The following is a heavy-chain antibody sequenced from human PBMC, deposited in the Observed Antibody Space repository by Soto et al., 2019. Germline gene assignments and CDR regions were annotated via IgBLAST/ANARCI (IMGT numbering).Heavy chain of an antibody. CDR3: AGDHYYDNSGYLVAKSRMDV. V-gene: IGHV4-39*01. J-gene: IGHJ6*02. CDR1: GWSISSKNYY. Sequence: ETLSLTCVGSGWSISSKNYYWAWIRQPPGKGLEYIASIYYSRNTYYNPSLKSRVTISVDRSQNQFSLKLNSVTAADSAVYYCAGDHYYDNSGYLVAKSRMDVWGQGTTVTVSS. D-gene: IGHD3-22*01. CDR2: IYYSRNT.